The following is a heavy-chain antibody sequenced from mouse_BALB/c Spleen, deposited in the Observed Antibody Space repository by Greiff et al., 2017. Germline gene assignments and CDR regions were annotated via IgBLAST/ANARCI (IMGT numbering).Heavy chain of an antibody. CDR2: ISSGSSTI. V-gene: IGHV5-17*02. Sequence: EVKVVESGGGLVQPGGSRKLSCAASGFTFSSFGMHWVRQAPEKGLEWVAYISSGSSTIYYADTVKGRFTISRDNPKNTLFLQMTSLRSEDTAMYYCARSERYDDYAMDYWGQGTSVTVSS. CDR1: GFTFSSFG. D-gene: IGHD2-14*01. J-gene: IGHJ4*01. CDR3: ARSERYDDYAMDY.